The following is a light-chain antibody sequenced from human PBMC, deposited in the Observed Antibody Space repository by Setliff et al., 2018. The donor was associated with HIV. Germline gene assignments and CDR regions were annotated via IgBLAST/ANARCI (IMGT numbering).Light chain of an antibody. J-gene: IGLJ1*01. V-gene: IGLV2-23*02. CDR2: EVS. Sequence: QSALTQPASVSGSPGQSITLSCTGTSSDVGSYNLVSWYQHHPGKAPKLMIYEVSKRPSGVSNLFSGSKSGNTASLTISGLQAEDEADYYCCSYAGSSTYVFGTGTKVTVL. CDR3: CSYAGSSTYV. CDR1: SSDVGSYNL.